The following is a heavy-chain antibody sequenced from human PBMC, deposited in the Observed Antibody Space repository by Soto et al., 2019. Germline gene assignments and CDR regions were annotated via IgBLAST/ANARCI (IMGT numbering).Heavy chain of an antibody. CDR1: GFTFSSYA. D-gene: IGHD3-22*01. CDR3: AKAGKWFLQQDYYYGMDV. CDR2: ISGSGGST. V-gene: IGHV3-23*01. J-gene: IGHJ6*02. Sequence: GGSLRLSCAASGFTFSSYAMSWVRQAPGKGLEWVSAISGSGGSTYYADSVKGRFTISRDNSKNTLYLQMNSLRAGDTAVYYCAKAGKWFLQQDYYYGMDVWGQGNPGHRLL.